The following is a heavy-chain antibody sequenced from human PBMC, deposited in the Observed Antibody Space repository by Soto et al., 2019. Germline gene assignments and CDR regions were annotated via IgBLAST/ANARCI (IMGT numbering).Heavy chain of an antibody. V-gene: IGHV4-34*01. CDR3: AREEWLVGFDY. CDR2: INQSGIT. Sequence: SETLSLTGNVSCGSTYTYYWIWILQPPGKVLECIVEINQSGITNYNPSLKSRVTISVDTSKNQFSLKLSSVTAADTAVYYCAREEWLVGFDYWGQGTLVTVSS. CDR1: CGSTYTYY. D-gene: IGHD6-19*01. J-gene: IGHJ4*02.